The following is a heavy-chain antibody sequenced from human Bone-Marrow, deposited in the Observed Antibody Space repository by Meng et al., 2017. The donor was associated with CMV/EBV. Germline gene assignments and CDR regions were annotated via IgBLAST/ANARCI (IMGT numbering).Heavy chain of an antibody. D-gene: IGHD3-22*01. J-gene: IGHJ4*02. CDR1: GFTFSSYE. CDR3: ATPPGDYYDSSGYFS. V-gene: IGHV3-48*03. CDR2: ISSSGSTI. Sequence: GESLKISCAASGFTFSSYEMNWVRQAPGKGLEWVSYISSSGSTIYYADSVKGRFTISRDNAKNSLYLQMNSLRAEDTAVYYCATPPGDYYDSSGYFSWGQGKLVTVSS.